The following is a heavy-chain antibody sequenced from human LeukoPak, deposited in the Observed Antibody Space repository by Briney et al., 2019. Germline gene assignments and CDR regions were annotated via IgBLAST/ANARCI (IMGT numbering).Heavy chain of an antibody. D-gene: IGHD3-3*01. J-gene: IGHJ6*02. V-gene: IGHV3-53*01. CDR2: IRSDGST. CDR1: GFIVSGKY. CDR3: ARDYDFWSGYLYYYYGMDV. Sequence: GGSLRLSCAASGFIVSGKYMSWVRQAPGKGLEWVSVIRSDGSTSYADSVKGRFTISRDNAKNSLYPQMNSLRAEDTAVYYCARDYDFWSGYLYYYYGMDVWGQGTTVTVSS.